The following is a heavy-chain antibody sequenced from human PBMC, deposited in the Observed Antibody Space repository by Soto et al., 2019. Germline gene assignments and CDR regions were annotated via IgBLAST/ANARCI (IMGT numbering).Heavy chain of an antibody. CDR1: GFTFSSYS. D-gene: IGHD2-2*01. CDR2: ISSSSSYI. CDR3: ARAYCSSTSCYSPGY. J-gene: IGHJ4*02. Sequence: KPGGSLRLSCAASGFTFSSYSMNWVRQAPGKGLEWVSSISSSSSYIYYADSVKGRFTISRDNAKNSLYLQMNSLRAEDTAVYYCARAYCSSTSCYSPGYWGQGTLVTVSS. V-gene: IGHV3-21*01.